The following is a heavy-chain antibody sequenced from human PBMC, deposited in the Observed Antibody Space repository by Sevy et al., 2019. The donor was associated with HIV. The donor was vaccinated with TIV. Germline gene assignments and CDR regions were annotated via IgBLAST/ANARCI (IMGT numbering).Heavy chain of an antibody. J-gene: IGHJ6*02. Sequence: SETLSLTCTVSGGSISSSSYYWGWIRQPPGKGLEWIGSIYYSGSTYYNPSLKSRVTISVDTSKNQFSLKLSSVTAADTTVYYCARRGISGYYYYGMDVWGQGTTVTVSS. V-gene: IGHV4-39*01. CDR1: GGSISSSSYY. CDR3: ARRGISGYYYYGMDV. D-gene: IGHD2-21*01. CDR2: IYYSGST.